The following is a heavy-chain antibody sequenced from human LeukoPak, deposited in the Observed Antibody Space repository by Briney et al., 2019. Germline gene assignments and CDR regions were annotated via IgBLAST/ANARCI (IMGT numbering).Heavy chain of an antibody. CDR1: GFNFRIHD. D-gene: IGHD3-10*01. CDR2: ISGRNTGT. CDR3: ANPYGSGSYYMSALDI. Sequence: GGSLRLSCAASGFNFRIHDMNWVRQAPGKGLEWVSTISGRNTGTYYADSVKGRFTISRDNSKNTLYLQMNSLRAEDTAVYYCANPYGSGSYYMSALDIWGLGTMVTVSS. V-gene: IGHV3-23*01. J-gene: IGHJ3*02.